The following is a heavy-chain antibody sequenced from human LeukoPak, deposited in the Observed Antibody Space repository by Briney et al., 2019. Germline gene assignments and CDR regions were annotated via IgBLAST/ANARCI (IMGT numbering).Heavy chain of an antibody. CDR3: AKDTGHLILGDY. V-gene: IGHV3-33*06. CDR1: GITFSTSG. J-gene: IGHJ4*02. D-gene: IGHD7-27*01. Sequence: PGRSLKLSCAASGITFSTSGTHWVRQAPGKGLEWVAVIWYDGSQKYYTDSVKGRFTISRDNSKDTLFLQMNSLTLEDTAVYYCAKDTGHLILGDYWGQGTLVIVSS. CDR2: IWYDGSQK.